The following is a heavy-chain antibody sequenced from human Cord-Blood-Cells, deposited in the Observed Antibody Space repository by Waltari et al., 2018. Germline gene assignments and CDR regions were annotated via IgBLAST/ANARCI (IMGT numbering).Heavy chain of an antibody. CDR2: IYYSGST. D-gene: IGHD3-10*01. Sequence: QLQLQESGPGLVKPSETLSLTCTVSVGSISSSSYYWGWIRQPPGKGLEWIGSIYYSGSTYYNPSLKSRVTISVDTSKTQFSLKLSSVTAADTAVYYCARQLWFGELLFDAFDIWGQGTMVTVSS. CDR1: VGSISSSSYY. CDR3: ARQLWFGELLFDAFDI. V-gene: IGHV4-39*01. J-gene: IGHJ3*02.